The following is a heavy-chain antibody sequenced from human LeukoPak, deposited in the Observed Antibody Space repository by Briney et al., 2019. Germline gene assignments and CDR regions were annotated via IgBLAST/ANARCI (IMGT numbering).Heavy chain of an antibody. CDR2: ISSSSSYI. CDR3: ARDPIFGCGGDCYSDY. CDR1: GFTFSSYS. V-gene: IGHV3-21*04. J-gene: IGHJ4*02. D-gene: IGHD2-21*02. Sequence: GGSLRLSCAASGFTFSSYSMNWVRQAPGKGLEWVSSISSSSSYIYYADSVKGRFTISRDNSKNSLYLQMNSLRAEDTAVYYCARDPIFGCGGDCYSDYWGQGTLVTVSS.